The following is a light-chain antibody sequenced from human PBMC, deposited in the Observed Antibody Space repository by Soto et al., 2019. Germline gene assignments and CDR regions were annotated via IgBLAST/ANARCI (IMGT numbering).Light chain of an antibody. CDR1: QSVSSY. J-gene: IGKJ1*01. V-gene: IGKV3-11*01. CDR2: DAS. CDR3: QHRSNWPGT. Sequence: EIVLTQSPATLSLSPGERSTLSCRASQSVSSYLAWYQQKPGQAPRLLIYDASNRATGIPARFSGSGSGTDFTLTISSLEPEDFAVYYCQHRSNWPGTFGQGTKVEIK.